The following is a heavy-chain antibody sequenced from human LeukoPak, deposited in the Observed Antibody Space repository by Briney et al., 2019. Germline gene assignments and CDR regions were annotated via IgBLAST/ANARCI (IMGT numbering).Heavy chain of an antibody. Sequence: SETLSLTCTVSGGSISSGGYYWSWIRQHPGKGLEWIGYIYYSGSTYYNPSLKSRVTISVDTSNNQFSLKLSSVTAADTAVYYCARGSYYDFWSGTAMSPVRFDYWGQGTLATVSS. J-gene: IGHJ4*02. CDR3: ARGSYYDFWSGTAMSPVRFDY. V-gene: IGHV4-31*03. CDR2: IYYSGST. D-gene: IGHD3-3*01. CDR1: GGSISSGGYY.